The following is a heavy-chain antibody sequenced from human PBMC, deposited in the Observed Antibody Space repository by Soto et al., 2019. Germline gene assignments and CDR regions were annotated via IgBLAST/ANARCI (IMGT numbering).Heavy chain of an antibody. CDR2: IRNKPNNYAT. CDR1: GFTFTGSA. CDR3: TRQIAPPSVAGNYYCYGLDV. J-gene: IGHJ6*02. D-gene: IGHD6-19*01. V-gene: IGHV3-73*02. Sequence: EVQLVESGGGLVQPGGSLKLSCAASGFTFTGSAMHWVRQASGKGLEWVGRIRNKPNNYATAYAASVKCRFTISRDDSKNTAYLQMNSLKTEDTAVYYCTRQIAPPSVAGNYYCYGLDVWGQGTTVTVSS.